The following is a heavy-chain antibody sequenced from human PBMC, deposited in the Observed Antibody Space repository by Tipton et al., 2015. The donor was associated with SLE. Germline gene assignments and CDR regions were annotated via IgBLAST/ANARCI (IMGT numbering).Heavy chain of an antibody. J-gene: IGHJ6*03. CDR2: IYYSGST. V-gene: IGHV4-39*07. D-gene: IGHD4-17*01. CDR3: ATYGAFVYMDV. CDR1: GVSISVSYY. Sequence: TLSLTCAVSGVSISVSYYWGWIRQPPGKGLEWIGSIYYSGSTYYNPSLKSRVTISVDTSKNQFSLKLSSVTAADTAVYYCATYGAFVYMDVWGKGTTVTVSS.